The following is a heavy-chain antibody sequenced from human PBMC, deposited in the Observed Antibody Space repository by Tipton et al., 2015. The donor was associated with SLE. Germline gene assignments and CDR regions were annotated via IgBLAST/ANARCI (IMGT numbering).Heavy chain of an antibody. V-gene: IGHV1-3*01. D-gene: IGHD1-1*01. J-gene: IGHJ4*02. Sequence: QVQLVQSGPEVKKPGASVKVSCEASGYIFTSYAMHWVRQAPGQRLEWMGWINVGNGDTRYSQKFQGRVTMARDTSTSTVYMELSSLRSEDTAVYYCARDKGGSWTFDYWGQGTMVTVSS. CDR3: ARDKGGSWTFDY. CDR1: GYIFTSYA. CDR2: INVGNGDT.